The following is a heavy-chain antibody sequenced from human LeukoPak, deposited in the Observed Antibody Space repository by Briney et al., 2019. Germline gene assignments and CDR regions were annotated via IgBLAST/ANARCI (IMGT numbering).Heavy chain of an antibody. CDR1: GFTFSKYC. V-gene: IGHV3-7*01. D-gene: IGHD5-18*01. Sequence: PGESLRLSCAASGFTFSKYCMSWVRQAPGKGLEWVVNIKQDGSEKYYVDSGKGRFTISRDNAKNSLYLQMNSLRAEDTAVYYCARASPERGYIYGPLDNYFDYWGQGTLVTVSS. J-gene: IGHJ4*02. CDR3: ARASPERGYIYGPLDNYFDY. CDR2: IKQDGSEK.